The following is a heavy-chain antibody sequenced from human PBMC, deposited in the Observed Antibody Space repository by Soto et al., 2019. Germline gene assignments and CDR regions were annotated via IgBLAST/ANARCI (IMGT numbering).Heavy chain of an antibody. V-gene: IGHV3-21*01. CDR3: AXDRDYYDSSGYYPDAFDI. J-gene: IGHJ3*02. Sequence: PGGSLRLSCAASGFTFSSYSMNWVRQAPGKGLEWVSSISSSSSYIYYADSVKGRFTISRDNAKNSLYLQMNSLRAEDTAVYYCAXDRDYYDSSGYYPDAFDIWGQGTMVT. CDR1: GFTFSSYS. CDR2: ISSSSSYI. D-gene: IGHD3-22*01.